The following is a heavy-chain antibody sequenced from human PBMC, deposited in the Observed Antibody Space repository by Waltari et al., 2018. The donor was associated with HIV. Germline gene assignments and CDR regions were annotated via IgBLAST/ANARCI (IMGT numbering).Heavy chain of an antibody. Sequence: QLQLQESVPGLVKPSETVSLTCTVSGVSISGNSHYWYWIRQPPGKGLEWIGTIYYSGNTYYKPSLQSRISMSVDTSTNQFSLKLSSVTAADTAVYYCARVSAWFHLEGGDVWGQGTTVTVSS. CDR3: ARVSAWFHLEGGDV. CDR2: IYYSGNT. J-gene: IGHJ6*02. V-gene: IGHV4-39*01. CDR1: GVSISGNSHY. D-gene: IGHD3-3*01.